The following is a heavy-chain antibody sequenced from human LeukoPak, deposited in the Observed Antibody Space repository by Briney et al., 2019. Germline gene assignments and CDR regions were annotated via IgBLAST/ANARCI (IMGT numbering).Heavy chain of an antibody. CDR3: TRYDSSRFDP. D-gene: IGHD3-3*01. CDR1: GFTFSGYG. V-gene: IGHV3-30*03. Sequence: GGSLRLSCAGSGFTFSGYGMHWVRQAPGKGLERVTGIAYDGSRKHYADSVKGRFTISRDNSRSTMDLQMNSLRVEDTALYHCTRYDSSRFDPWGQGTLVIVSS. J-gene: IGHJ5*02. CDR2: IAYDGSRK.